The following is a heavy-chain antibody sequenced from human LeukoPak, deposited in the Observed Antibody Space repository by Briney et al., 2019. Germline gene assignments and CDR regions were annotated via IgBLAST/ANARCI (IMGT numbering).Heavy chain of an antibody. V-gene: IGHV4-39*01. CDR2: IYYSGGT. J-gene: IGHJ5*02. CDR3: ARRSTVTNWFDP. CDR1: GGSISSSSYY. D-gene: IGHD4-17*01. Sequence: SETLSLTCTVSGGSISSSSYYWGWIRQPPGKGLEWIGSIYYSGGTYYNPSLKSRVTISVDTSKNQFSPKLSSVTAADTAVYYCARRSTVTNWFDPWGQGTLVTVSS.